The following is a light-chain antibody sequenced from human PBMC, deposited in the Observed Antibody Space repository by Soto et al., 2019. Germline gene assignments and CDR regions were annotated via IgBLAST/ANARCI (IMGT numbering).Light chain of an antibody. J-gene: IGLJ3*02. V-gene: IGLV2-14*03. CDR2: DVS. Sequence: QSVLAQPVSVSGSPGQSITISCTGTSSDVGYFDYVSWYQQHPGKAPKLMIFDVSDRSSGVSDRFSGSKSGNTASLTISGLQAEDEADYFCSSYASGSTHVLFGGGTKVTVL. CDR1: SSDVGYFDY. CDR3: SSYASGSTHVL.